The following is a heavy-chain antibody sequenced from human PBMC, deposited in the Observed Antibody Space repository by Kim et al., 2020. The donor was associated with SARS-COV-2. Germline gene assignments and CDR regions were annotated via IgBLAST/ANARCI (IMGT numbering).Heavy chain of an antibody. CDR2: INSDGSST. CDR1: GFTFSSYW. V-gene: IGHV3-74*01. CDR3: ARSGAVVRGVIPYYYYYGMDV. Sequence: GGSLRLSCAASGFTFSSYWMHWVRQAPGKGLVWVSRINSDGSSTSYADSVKGRFTISRDNAKNTLYLQMNSLRAEDTAVYYCARSGAVVRGVIPYYYYYGMDVWGQGTTVTVSS. D-gene: IGHD3-10*01. J-gene: IGHJ6*02.